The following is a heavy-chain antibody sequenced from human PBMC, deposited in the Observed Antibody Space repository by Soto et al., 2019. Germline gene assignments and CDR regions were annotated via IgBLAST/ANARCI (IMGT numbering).Heavy chain of an antibody. Sequence: QITLKESGPTVVTPKQTLTLTCTVSGFSLSRSGVGVAWIRQPPGRALEWLGIIYWNDNKKYSPSLKGKITLTKDTSKKQVVLRMTDMDPVDTATYFCGHSRGTVWMGDLLSETIDYWGQGTLVTVSS. J-gene: IGHJ4*02. V-gene: IGHV2-5*01. D-gene: IGHD2-21*02. CDR3: GHSRGTVWMGDLLSETIDY. CDR2: IYWNDNK. CDR1: GFSLSRSGVG.